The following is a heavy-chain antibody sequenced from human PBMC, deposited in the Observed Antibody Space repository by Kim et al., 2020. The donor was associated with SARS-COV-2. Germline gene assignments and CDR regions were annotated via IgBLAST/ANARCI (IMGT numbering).Heavy chain of an antibody. J-gene: IGHJ4*02. CDR3: VREDTRNYDLAGGY. Sequence: GGSLRLSCSASGFTFSDYGLHWVRQAPGKGLEYVSAISNHAGNTYYADSVKDRFTISRDNSKNTLYLQMSGLRTEDMAVYYCVREDTRNYDLAGGYWGKGPLVPASS. D-gene: IGHD3-22*01. V-gene: IGHV3-64D*06. CDR1: GFTFSDYG. CDR2: ISNHAGNT.